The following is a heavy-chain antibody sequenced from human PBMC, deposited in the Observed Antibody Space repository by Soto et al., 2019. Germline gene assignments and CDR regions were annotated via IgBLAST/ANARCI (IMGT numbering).Heavy chain of an antibody. CDR1: GGSISSGGYS. D-gene: IGHD1-26*01. V-gene: IGHV4-30-2*01. J-gene: IGHJ4*02. Sequence: SETLSLTCAVSGGSISSGGYSWSWIRQPPGKGLEWIGYIYHSGSTYYNPSLKSRVTISVDRSKNQFSLKLSSVTAADTAVYYCARVSSGSYYGSYYFDYWGQGTLVTVSS. CDR2: IYHSGST. CDR3: ARVSSGSYYGSYYFDY.